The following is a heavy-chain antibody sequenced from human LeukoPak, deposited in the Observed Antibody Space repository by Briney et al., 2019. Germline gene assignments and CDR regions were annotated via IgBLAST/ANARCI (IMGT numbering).Heavy chain of an antibody. V-gene: IGHV6-1*01. J-gene: IGHJ4*02. CDR2: TYYRSKWYN. CDR3: ARRGSSWSSGIDY. Sequence: SQTLSLTCAISGDSVSSNSAAWNWIRQSPSRGLEWLGRTYYRSKWYNDYAVSVKSRITINPDTSKNQFSLKLSSVTAADTAVYYCARRGSSWSSGIDYWGQGTLVTVSS. D-gene: IGHD6-13*01. CDR1: GDSVSSNSAA.